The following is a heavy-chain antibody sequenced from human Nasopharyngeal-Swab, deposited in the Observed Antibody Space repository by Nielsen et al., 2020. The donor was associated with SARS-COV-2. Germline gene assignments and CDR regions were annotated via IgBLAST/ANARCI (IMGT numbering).Heavy chain of an antibody. V-gene: IGHV3-33*01. Sequence: GESLKISCAASGFTFSSYGMHWVRQAPGKGLEWVAVIWYDGSNKYYADSVKGRFTISRDNSKNTLYLQMNSLRAEDTAMYYCARGVPAAAFDYWGQGTLVTVSS. CDR1: GFTFSSYG. CDR3: ARGVPAAAFDY. CDR2: IWYDGSNK. J-gene: IGHJ4*02. D-gene: IGHD2-2*01.